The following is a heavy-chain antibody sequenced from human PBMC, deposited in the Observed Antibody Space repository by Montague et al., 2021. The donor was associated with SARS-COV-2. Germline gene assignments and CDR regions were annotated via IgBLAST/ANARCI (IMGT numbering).Heavy chain of an antibody. D-gene: IGHD6-19*01. Sequence: SEILSLTCTVAGGSISSYYWSWIRQTPGKGLEWIGYIYYSGSTNYKPSLKSGVTISVDTSKNQFSLKLSSVTAADTAVYYCARGSGWMGNAFDIWGQGTMVTVSS. CDR1: GGSISSYY. V-gene: IGHV4-59*01. J-gene: IGHJ3*02. CDR2: IYYSGST. CDR3: ARGSGWMGNAFDI.